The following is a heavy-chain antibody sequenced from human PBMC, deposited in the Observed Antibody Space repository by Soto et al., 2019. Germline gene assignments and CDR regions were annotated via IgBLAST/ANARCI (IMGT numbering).Heavy chain of an antibody. V-gene: IGHV3-30*18. Sequence: GGSLRLSCAASGFTFSSYGMHWVRQAPGKGLEWVAVISYDGSNKYYADSVKGRFTISRDNSKNTLYLQMNSLRAEDTAVYYCAKDLDTAMVGYFDYWGQGTLVTVSS. CDR3: AKDLDTAMVGYFDY. CDR1: GFTFSSYG. CDR2: ISYDGSNK. D-gene: IGHD5-18*01. J-gene: IGHJ4*02.